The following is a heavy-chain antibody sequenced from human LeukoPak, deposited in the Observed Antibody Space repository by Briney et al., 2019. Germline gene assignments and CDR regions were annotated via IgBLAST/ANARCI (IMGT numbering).Heavy chain of an antibody. CDR1: GGSISSYY. V-gene: IGHV4-59*01. CDR2: IYYSGST. CDR3: ARGHRFGEFPDY. J-gene: IGHJ4*02. Sequence: SETLSLTCTVSGGSISSYYWSWIRQPPGKGLEWIGYIYYSGSTNYNPSLKSRVTISVDTSKNQFSLKLSSVTAADTAVYYCARGHRFGEFPDYWGQGTLVTVSS. D-gene: IGHD3-10*01.